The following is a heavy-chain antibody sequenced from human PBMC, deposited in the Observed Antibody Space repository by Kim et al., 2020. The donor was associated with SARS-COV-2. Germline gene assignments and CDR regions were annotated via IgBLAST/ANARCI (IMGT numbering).Heavy chain of an antibody. J-gene: IGHJ4*02. CDR1: GGSISSSSYY. V-gene: IGHV4-39*07. Sequence: SETLSLTCTVSGGSISSSSYYWGWIRQPPGKGLEWIGSIYYSGSTYYNPSLKSRVTISVDTSKNQFSLKLSSVTAADTAVYYCAREKSRDYYDSSGYYYYWGQGTLVTVSS. D-gene: IGHD3-22*01. CDR3: AREKSRDYYDSSGYYYY. CDR2: IYYSGST.